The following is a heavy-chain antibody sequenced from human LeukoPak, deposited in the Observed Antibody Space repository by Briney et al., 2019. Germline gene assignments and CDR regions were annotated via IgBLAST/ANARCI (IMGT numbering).Heavy chain of an antibody. CDR1: GLTFSTSG. J-gene: IGHJ4*02. CDR2: ISSSGTTI. V-gene: IGHV3-48*04. D-gene: IGHD2-21*01. CDR3: ARGSIPPDY. Sequence: PGGSLRLSCTASGLTFSTSGFNWVRQAPGKGLDWVAFISSSGTTIYYTDSVKGRFIISRDNSKNSLYLQMNSLRAEDTALYYCARGSIPPDYWGQGTLVTVSS.